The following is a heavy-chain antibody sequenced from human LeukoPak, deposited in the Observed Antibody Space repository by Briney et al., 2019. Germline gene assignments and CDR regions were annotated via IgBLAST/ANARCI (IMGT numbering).Heavy chain of an antibody. Sequence: GRSLRLSCAASGFTFSSYGMHWVRQAPGKGLEWVAVIWYDGSNKYYADSVKGRFTISRDNSKNTLYLQMNSLRAEDTAVYYCARDRIVVVTAGGYYYYYGMDVWGQGTTVTVSS. D-gene: IGHD2-21*02. CDR2: IWYDGSNK. CDR1: GFTFSSYG. J-gene: IGHJ6*02. CDR3: ARDRIVVVTAGGYYYYYGMDV. V-gene: IGHV3-33*01.